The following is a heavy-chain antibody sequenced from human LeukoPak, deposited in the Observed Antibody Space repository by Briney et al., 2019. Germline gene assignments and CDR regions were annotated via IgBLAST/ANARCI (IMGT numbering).Heavy chain of an antibody. CDR2: ISGSGGST. CDR3: AKGTSLLWFGELFDY. CDR1: GFTFSSYG. D-gene: IGHD3-10*01. V-gene: IGHV3-23*01. Sequence: GGSLRLSCAASGFTFSSYGMSWVRQAPGKGLEWVSAISGSGGSTYYADSVKGRFTISRDNSKNTLYLQMNSLRAEDTAVYYCAKGTSLLWFGELFDYWGQGTLVTVSS. J-gene: IGHJ4*02.